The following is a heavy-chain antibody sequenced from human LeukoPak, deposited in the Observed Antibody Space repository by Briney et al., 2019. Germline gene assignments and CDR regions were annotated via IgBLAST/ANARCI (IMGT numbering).Heavy chain of an antibody. CDR3: ARGDYYDSSGTYNAYYFDY. CDR2: IYTSGST. V-gene: IGHV4-4*07. D-gene: IGHD3-22*01. CDR1: GGSISSYY. Sequence: SETLSLTCTVSGGSISSYYWSWIRQPAGKGLEWIGRIYTSGSTNYNPSLKSRVTISVDTSKNQFSLKLSPVAAADTAVYYCARGDYYDSSGTYNAYYFDYWGQGTLVTVSS. J-gene: IGHJ4*02.